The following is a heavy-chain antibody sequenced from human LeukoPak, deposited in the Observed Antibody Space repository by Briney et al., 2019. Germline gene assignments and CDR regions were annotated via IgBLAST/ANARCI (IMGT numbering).Heavy chain of an antibody. Sequence: GGSVRLSCAASGFTFSSYAMSWVRQAPGKGLEWVSAISGSGGSTYYADSVKGRFTISRDNSKNTLYLQMNSLRAEDTAVYYCAKETFGGVIVRQYYFDYWGQGTLVTVSS. CDR1: GFTFSSYA. J-gene: IGHJ4*02. CDR3: AKETFGGVIVRQYYFDY. D-gene: IGHD3-16*02. V-gene: IGHV3-23*01. CDR2: ISGSGGST.